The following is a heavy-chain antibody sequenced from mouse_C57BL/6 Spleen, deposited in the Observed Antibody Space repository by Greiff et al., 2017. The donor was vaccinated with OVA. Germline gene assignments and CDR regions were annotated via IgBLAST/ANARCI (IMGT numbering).Heavy chain of an antibody. CDR3: ARDYYYGSSSDY. CDR2: INPNNGGT. Sequence: EVKLQQSGPELVKPGASVKISCKASGYTFTDYYMNWVKQSHGKSLEWIGDINPNNGGTSYNQKFKGKATLTVDKSSSTAYMELRSLTSEDSAVYYCARDYYYGSSSDYWGQGTTLTVSS. V-gene: IGHV1-26*01. D-gene: IGHD1-1*01. CDR1: GYTFTDYY. J-gene: IGHJ2*01.